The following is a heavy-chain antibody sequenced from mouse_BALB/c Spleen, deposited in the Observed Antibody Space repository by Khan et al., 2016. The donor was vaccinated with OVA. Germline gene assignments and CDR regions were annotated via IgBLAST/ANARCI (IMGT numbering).Heavy chain of an antibody. CDR3: ARPPYFSYTLDH. D-gene: IGHD2-10*01. J-gene: IGHJ4*01. CDR1: GYSFTNYG. CDR2: INTSTGKP. Sequence: QIQLVQSGPELKKPGETVKISCKASGYSFTNYGMNWVKQSPGKALKWMGWINTSTGKPTYADDFKGRFAFSLETSASTAYLQINNLKNDDTATYCGARPPYFSYTLDHWGQGTSVTVSS. V-gene: IGHV9-3-1*01.